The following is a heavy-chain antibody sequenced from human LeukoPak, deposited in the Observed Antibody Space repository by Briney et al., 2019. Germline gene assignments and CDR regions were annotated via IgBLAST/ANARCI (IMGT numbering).Heavy chain of an antibody. D-gene: IGHD5-24*01. CDR2: IYYSGST. J-gene: IGHJ3*02. CDR1: GGSISSYY. CDR3: AKSTTMATSINAFDI. Sequence: SETLSLTCTVSGGSISSYYWSWIRQPPGKGLECIGYIYYSGSTNYNPSLKSRVTISIDTSKNQFSLKLSSVTAAYTAVYYCAKSTTMATSINAFDIWGQGTMVTVSS. V-gene: IGHV4-59*01.